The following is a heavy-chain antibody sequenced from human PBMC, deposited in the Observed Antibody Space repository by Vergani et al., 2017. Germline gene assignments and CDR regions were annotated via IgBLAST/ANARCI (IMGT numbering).Heavy chain of an antibody. CDR3: ARLYGRDSSGSKYFDY. Sequence: EVQLVQSGAEVKKPGESLKISCQISGYSFTNYWIGWVRQMPGKGLEWMGIIHPADSDTRYSPSFQGQVPISVDKSISTAYLPRSSLRASDSAMYYCARLYGRDSSGSKYFDYWGQGTLVTVSS. CDR2: IHPADSDT. CDR1: GYSFTNYW. D-gene: IGHD3-22*01. J-gene: IGHJ4*02. V-gene: IGHV5-51*01.